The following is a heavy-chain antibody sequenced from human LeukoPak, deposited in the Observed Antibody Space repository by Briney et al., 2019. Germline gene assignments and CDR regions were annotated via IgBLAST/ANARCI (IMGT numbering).Heavy chain of an antibody. D-gene: IGHD6-13*01. CDR3: ARHGAAAVEFQH. V-gene: IGHV4-59*08. J-gene: IGHJ1*01. CDR2: IYYSGST. Sequence: SGTLSLTCAVSGGSISSYYWSWIRQPPGKGLEWIGYIYYSGSTNYNPSLKSRVTISVDTSKNQFSLRLNSVTAADTAVYYCARHGAAAVEFQHWGQGTLVTVSS. CDR1: GGSISSYY.